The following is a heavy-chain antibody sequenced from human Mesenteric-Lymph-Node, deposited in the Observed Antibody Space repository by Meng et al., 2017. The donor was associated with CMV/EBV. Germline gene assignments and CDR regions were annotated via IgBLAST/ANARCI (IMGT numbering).Heavy chain of an antibody. J-gene: IGHJ3*01. Sequence: ETLSLTCAASGFTFRSYWMSWVRQAPGKGLEWVANINQDGSEKYYVDSVKGRFTLSRDNTENSLYLQMNSLRAEDTALYYCARDGSYYVFDVWGQGTMVTVSS. CDR1: GFTFRSYW. V-gene: IGHV3-7*03. CDR3: ARDGSYYVFDV. D-gene: IGHD1-26*01. CDR2: INQDGSEK.